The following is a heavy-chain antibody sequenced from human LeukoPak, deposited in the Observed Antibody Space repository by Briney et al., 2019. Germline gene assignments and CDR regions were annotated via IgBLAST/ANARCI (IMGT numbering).Heavy chain of an antibody. CDR2: IKRGGSEK. CDR1: GFSFSSYW. J-gene: IGHJ4*02. V-gene: IGHV3-7*04. CDR3: ARDLDTRNSYEFAY. D-gene: IGHD5-18*01. Sequence: GGSLRLSCAASGFSFSSYWMNWVRQAPGKGLEWVANIKRGGSEKYYVDSVKGRFTVSRDNAKNSLYLQMNSLRVEDTAVYYCARDLDTRNSYEFAYWGQGTLVTVSS.